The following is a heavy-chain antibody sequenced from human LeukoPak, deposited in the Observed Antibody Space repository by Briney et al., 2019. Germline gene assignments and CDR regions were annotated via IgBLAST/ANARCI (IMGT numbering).Heavy chain of an antibody. CDR1: GFTFSSYG. CDR3: AKEYCSSTSCYGGMDV. D-gene: IGHD2-2*01. CDR2: ISYDGSNK. J-gene: IGHJ6*02. Sequence: GGSLRLSCAASGFTFSSYGMHWVRQAPGKGLEWVAVISYDGSNKYYADSVKGRFTISRDNSKNTLYLQMNSLRAEHSAVYYCAKEYCSSTSCYGGMDVWGQGTTVTVSS. V-gene: IGHV3-30*18.